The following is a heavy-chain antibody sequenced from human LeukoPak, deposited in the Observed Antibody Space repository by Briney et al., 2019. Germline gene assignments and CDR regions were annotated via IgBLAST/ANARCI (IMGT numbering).Heavy chain of an antibody. CDR3: ASGYYYYDSSVDFDY. D-gene: IGHD3-22*01. CDR1: GGTFSSYA. Sequence: SVKVSCKASGGTFSSYAISWVRQAPGQGLEWMGRIIPIFGTANYAQKFQGRVTITTDESTSTAYMELSGLRSEDTAVYYCASGYYYYDSSVDFDYWGQGTLVTVSS. V-gene: IGHV1-69*05. J-gene: IGHJ4*02. CDR2: IIPIFGTA.